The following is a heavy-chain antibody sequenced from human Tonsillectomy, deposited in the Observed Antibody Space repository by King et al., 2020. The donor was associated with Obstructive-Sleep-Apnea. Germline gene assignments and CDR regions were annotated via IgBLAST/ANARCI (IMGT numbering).Heavy chain of an antibody. D-gene: IGHD6-13*01. J-gene: IGHJ3*02. CDR1: NDSISTSY. Sequence: VQLQESGPGLVKPSETLSPTCTISNDSISTSYWSWLRQPPGEGLEWLGYIYYSGSTNYNPSLKSRVTISVETSQNQLSLNLISVTAADTAVYYCARLNIASAGTGDAFDIWGQGTMVTVSS. CDR2: IYYSGST. CDR3: ARLNIASAGTGDAFDI. V-gene: IGHV4-59*08.